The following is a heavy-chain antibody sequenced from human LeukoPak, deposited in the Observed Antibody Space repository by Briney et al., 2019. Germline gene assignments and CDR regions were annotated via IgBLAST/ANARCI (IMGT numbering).Heavy chain of an antibody. Sequence: ASVKVSCKASGYTFTGYYMHWVRQAPGQGLEWMGWINPNSGGTKYAQKFQGRVTMTRDTSISTAYMELSRLRSDDTAVYYCAICSSFIDYYYMDVWGKGTTVTVSS. CDR1: GYTFTGYY. CDR2: INPNSGGT. J-gene: IGHJ6*03. V-gene: IGHV1-2*02. D-gene: IGHD6-13*01. CDR3: AICSSFIDYYYMDV.